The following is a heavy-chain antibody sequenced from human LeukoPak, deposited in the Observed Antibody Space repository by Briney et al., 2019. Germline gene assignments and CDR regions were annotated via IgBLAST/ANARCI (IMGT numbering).Heavy chain of an antibody. CDR1: GGSTSSYY. CDR3: ARGHSSSWPIDY. V-gene: IGHV4-59*01. CDR2: IYYSGST. J-gene: IGHJ4*02. Sequence: SETLSLTCTVSGGSTSSYYWSWIRQPPGKGLEWIGYIYYSGSTNYNPSLKSRVTISVDTSKNQFSLKLSSVTAADTAVYYCARGHSSSWPIDYWGQGTLVTFSS. D-gene: IGHD6-13*01.